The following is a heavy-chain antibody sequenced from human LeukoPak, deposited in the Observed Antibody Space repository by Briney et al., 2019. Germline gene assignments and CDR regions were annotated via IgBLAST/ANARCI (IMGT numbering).Heavy chain of an antibody. CDR1: GFTFSAHG. Sequence: PGGSLRLPCVASGFTFSAHGMGWVRQGPGKGLEWVSVIRGGGGSDTYYADSVKGRFTISRDNSKNTLFLQMSSLRAEDTAVYFCAKNHYDSSYSLSYLDYWGQGTLVTVYS. D-gene: IGHD3-22*01. CDR3: AKNHYDSSYSLSYLDY. V-gene: IGHV3-23*01. J-gene: IGHJ4*02. CDR2: IRGGGGSDT.